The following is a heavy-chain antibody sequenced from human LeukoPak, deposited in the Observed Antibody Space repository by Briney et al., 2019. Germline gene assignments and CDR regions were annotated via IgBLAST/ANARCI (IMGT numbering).Heavy chain of an antibody. CDR1: GYSFTSYW. CDR3: ARLWFGELYAFDI. V-gene: IGHV5-51*03. D-gene: IGHD3-10*01. Sequence: GRSLTISCKGSGYSFTSYWIGWVRQMPGKGLEWMGIIYPGDSDTRYSPSFQGQVTISADKSISTAYLQWSSLKASDTAMYYCARLWFGELYAFDIWGQGTMVTVSS. CDR2: IYPGDSDT. J-gene: IGHJ3*02.